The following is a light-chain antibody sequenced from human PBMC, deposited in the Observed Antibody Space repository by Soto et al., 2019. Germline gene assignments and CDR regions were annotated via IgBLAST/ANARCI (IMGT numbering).Light chain of an antibody. V-gene: IGLV2-14*02. CDR2: EGT. J-gene: IGLJ2*01. CDR1: SSDVGTYYF. Sequence: QSVLTQPASVSGSLGQSITISCTGSSSDVGTYYFVSWYQQHPGKVPKLMIYEGTKRPSGVSDRFSGSKSGNTASLTISGLQAEDEADYYCSSYTSSSTLVVFGGGTKLTVL. CDR3: SSYTSSSTLVV.